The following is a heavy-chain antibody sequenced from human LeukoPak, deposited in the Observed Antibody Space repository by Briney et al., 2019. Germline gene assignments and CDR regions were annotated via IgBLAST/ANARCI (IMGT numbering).Heavy chain of an antibody. Sequence: GGSLRLSCVASGFTFSIYAMGWVRQSPGKGLEWVSGITGSAGSTKYADSVKGRFTISRDNSKNTVYLQMNSLRTEDTAVYYCAKDLISGDGYYLFDFDSRGQGTLVTVS. CDR3: AKDLISGDGYYLFDFDS. CDR1: GFTFSIYA. J-gene: IGHJ4*02. V-gene: IGHV3-23*01. CDR2: ITGSAGST. D-gene: IGHD5-24*01.